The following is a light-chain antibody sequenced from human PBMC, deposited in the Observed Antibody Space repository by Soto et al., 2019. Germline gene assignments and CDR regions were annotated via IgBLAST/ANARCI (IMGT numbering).Light chain of an antibody. Sequence: IVFTQSPGTLSLSPGESATLSCRASQSVSNNYLAWYQQKPGQAPRLLIYGASNRATGIPDRFSGSGSGTDFTLTISRLEPEDFAVYYCQQYGSSGTFGQGTQVDI. V-gene: IGKV3-20*01. CDR3: QQYGSSGT. CDR2: GAS. J-gene: IGKJ1*01. CDR1: QSVSNNY.